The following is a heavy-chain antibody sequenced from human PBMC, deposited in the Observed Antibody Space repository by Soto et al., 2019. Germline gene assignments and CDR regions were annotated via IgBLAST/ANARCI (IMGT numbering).Heavy chain of an antibody. CDR1: GFTFSSYA. CDR3: ARDDPHEDGYNFRDYYGMDV. CDR2: ISYDGSNK. J-gene: IGHJ6*02. V-gene: IGHV3-30-3*01. Sequence: QVQLVESGGGVVQPGRSLRLSCAASGFTFSSYAMLWVRQAPGKGLEWVAVISYDGSNKYYADSVKGRFTISRDNSKNTLYLQMNSLRAEDTAVYYCARDDPHEDGYNFRDYYGMDVWGQGTTVTVSS. D-gene: IGHD5-12*01.